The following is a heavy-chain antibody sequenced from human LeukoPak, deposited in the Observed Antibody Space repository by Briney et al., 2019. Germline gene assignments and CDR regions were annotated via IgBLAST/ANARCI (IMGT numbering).Heavy chain of an antibody. CDR2: LSYDGSNK. CDR3: ARDSFTTTVGDTFDI. D-gene: IGHD4-23*01. Sequence: GGSLRLSCAASGFTFSSYAMHWVRQAPGKGLEWVAVLSYDGSNKYYADSVKGRFTISRDNSKNTLYLQMSSLRAEDTAVYYCARDSFTTTVGDTFDIWGQGTMVTVSS. V-gene: IGHV3-30-3*01. CDR1: GFTFSSYA. J-gene: IGHJ3*02.